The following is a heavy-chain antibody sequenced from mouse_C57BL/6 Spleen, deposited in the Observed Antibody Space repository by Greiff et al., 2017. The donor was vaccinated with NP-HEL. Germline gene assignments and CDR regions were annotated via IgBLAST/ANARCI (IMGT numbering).Heavy chain of an antibody. V-gene: IGHV5-4*03. J-gene: IGHJ2*01. CDR1: GFTFSSYA. CDR3: ARAGGSSCFDY. D-gene: IGHD1-1*01. Sequence: EVKLVESGGGLVKPGGSLKLSCAASGFTFSSYAMSWVRQTPEKRLEWVATISDGGSYTYYPDNVKGRFTISRDNAKNNLYLQMSHLKSEDTAMYDCARAGGSSCFDYRGQGTTLTVSS. CDR2: ISDGGSYT.